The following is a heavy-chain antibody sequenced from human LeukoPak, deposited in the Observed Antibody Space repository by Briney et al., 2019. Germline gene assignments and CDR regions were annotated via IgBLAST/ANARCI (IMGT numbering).Heavy chain of an antibody. CDR1: GFTFSSYA. V-gene: IGHV3-30-3*01. D-gene: IGHD1-14*01. CDR2: ISYDGSNK. CDR3: AREVPEVDAFDI. Sequence: TGRSLRLSCAASGFTFSSYAMHWVRQAPGKGLEWVAVISYDGSNKYYADSVKGRFTISRDNSKNTLYLQMNSLRAEDTAVYYCAREVPEVDAFDIWGQGTMVTVSS. J-gene: IGHJ3*02.